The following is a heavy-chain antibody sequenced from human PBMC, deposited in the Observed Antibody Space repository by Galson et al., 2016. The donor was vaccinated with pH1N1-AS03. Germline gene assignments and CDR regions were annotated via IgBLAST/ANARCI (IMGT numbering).Heavy chain of an antibody. D-gene: IGHD2-2*01. CDR1: GFTFSSYA. CDR3: TEGMGDQLPILNFDY. V-gene: IGHV3-23*01. Sequence: SLRLSCAASGFTFSSYAMSWVRQAPGKGLEWVSSIGGSGAGAYYADSVKGRFTISRDNSKNTLYLQMNSLRAEDTAIYYCTEGMGDQLPILNFDYWGQGTLVTVSS. CDR2: IGGSGAGA. J-gene: IGHJ4*02.